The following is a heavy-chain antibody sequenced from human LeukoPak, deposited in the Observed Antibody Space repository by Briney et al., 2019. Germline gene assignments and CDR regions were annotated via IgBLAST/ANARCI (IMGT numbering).Heavy chain of an antibody. Sequence: PGGSLRLSCAASGFTFSYYNMNCVRQAPGKGLEWVSSISSSSGYIYYADSVKGRFTISRDNAKNSLDLQMNSLRAEDTAVYYCAGVALYYYNYNLDVWGQGTTVTVSS. J-gene: IGHJ6*02. CDR2: ISSSSGYI. CDR1: GFTFSYYN. CDR3: AGVALYYYNYNLDV. V-gene: IGHV3-21*01. D-gene: IGHD2-15*01.